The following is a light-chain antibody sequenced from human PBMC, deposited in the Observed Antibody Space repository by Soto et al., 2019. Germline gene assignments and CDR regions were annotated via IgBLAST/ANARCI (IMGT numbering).Light chain of an antibody. Sequence: LALFERSKITCGASQRGGSNYLAWYQQEPGQAPRLLIYGASSRATGIPDRFSGSGSGTDFTLTTTVLESEVNGVYDCQQYRICWRTFDGGTKVDNK. CDR2: GAS. J-gene: IGKJ4*01. CDR1: QRGGSNY. CDR3: QQYRICWRT. V-gene: IGKV3-20*01.